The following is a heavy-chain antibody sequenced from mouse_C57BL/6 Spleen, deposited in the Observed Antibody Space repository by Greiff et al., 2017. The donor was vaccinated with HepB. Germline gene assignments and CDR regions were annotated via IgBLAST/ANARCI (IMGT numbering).Heavy chain of an antibody. CDR2: IDPSDSYT. Sequence: QVQLKQPGAELVMPGASVKLSCKASGYTFTSYWMHWVKQRPGQGLEWIGEIDPSDSYTNYNQKFKGKSTLTVDKSSSTAYMQLSSLTSEDSAVYYCARSYYSKGFAYWGQGTLVTVSA. CDR3: ARSYYSKGFAY. D-gene: IGHD2-5*01. CDR1: GYTFTSYW. J-gene: IGHJ3*01. V-gene: IGHV1-69*01.